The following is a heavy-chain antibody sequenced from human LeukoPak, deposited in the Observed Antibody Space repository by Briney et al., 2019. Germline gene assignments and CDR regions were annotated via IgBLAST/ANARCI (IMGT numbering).Heavy chain of an antibody. CDR1: GYTFTGYY. D-gene: IGHD1-26*01. V-gene: IGHV1-2*02. J-gene: IGHJ3*02. CDR3: AREPRIVGAYDAFDI. CDR2: INPNSGGT. Sequence: ASVKVSCKASGYTFTGYYMHWVRQAPGQGLEWMGWINPNSGGTNYAQKFQGRVTMTRDTSISTAYMELSRPRSDDTAVYYCAREPRIVGAYDAFDIWGQGTMVTVSS.